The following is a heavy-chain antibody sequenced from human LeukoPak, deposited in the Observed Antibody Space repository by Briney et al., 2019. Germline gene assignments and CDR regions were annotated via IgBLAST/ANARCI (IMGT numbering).Heavy chain of an antibody. J-gene: IGHJ6*03. CDR1: GYTFTGYY. V-gene: IGHV1-2*02. CDR3: ARVSPRIEWELPHYYYYYMDV. CDR2: INPNSGGT. D-gene: IGHD1-26*01. Sequence: ASVKVSCKASGYTFTGYYMHWVRQAPGQGLEWMGWINPNSGGTNYAQKFQGRVTMTRDTSISTAYMELSRLRSDDTAVYCCARVSPRIEWELPHYYYYYMDVWGKGTTVTISS.